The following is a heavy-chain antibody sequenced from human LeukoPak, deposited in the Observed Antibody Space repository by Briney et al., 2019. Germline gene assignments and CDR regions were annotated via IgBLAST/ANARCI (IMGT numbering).Heavy chain of an antibody. Sequence: SETLSLTCTVSGGSISSSSYFWGWIRQPPGKGLEWIGGIYYSGNTYYKPSLKSRVTISVDTTKNQVSLKLTSVTAADTAVYYCAGQSSAPHNWFDPWGQGTLVTVSS. J-gene: IGHJ5*02. CDR1: GGSISSSSYF. CDR3: AGQSSAPHNWFDP. CDR2: IYYSGNT. V-gene: IGHV4-39*01.